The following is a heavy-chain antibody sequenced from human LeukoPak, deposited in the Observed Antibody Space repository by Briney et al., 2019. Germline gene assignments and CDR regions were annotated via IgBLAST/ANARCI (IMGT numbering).Heavy chain of an antibody. V-gene: IGHV1-69*05. J-gene: IGHJ6*03. CDR1: GGTFSSYA. Sequence: SVKVSCKASGGTFSSYAISWVRQAPGQGLEWMGRIIPIFGTANYAQKFQGRVTITTDESTSTAYMELSSLRSEDTAVYYCARDQRSSSSPYYYHYYMDVWGKGTTVTVSS. D-gene: IGHD6-6*01. CDR3: ARDQRSSSSPYYYHYYMDV. CDR2: IIPIFGTA.